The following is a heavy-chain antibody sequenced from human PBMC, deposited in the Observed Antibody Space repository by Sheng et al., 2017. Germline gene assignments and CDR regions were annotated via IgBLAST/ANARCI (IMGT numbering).Heavy chain of an antibody. Sequence: QVQLVQSGAEVKKPGASVKVSCKVSGSTLIELSMHWVRHTPGKGLEWLGGLGPEDGETIYAQQVQGRVTMTEDTSTDTAYMDLSGLRSDDTAVYYCASGLFPGLGHAVIPPLEHWGQGTLV. V-gene: IGHV1-24*01. CDR2: LGPEDGET. CDR3: ASGLFPGLGHAVIPPLEH. J-gene: IGHJ4*02. CDR1: GSTLIELS. D-gene: IGHD4-4*01.